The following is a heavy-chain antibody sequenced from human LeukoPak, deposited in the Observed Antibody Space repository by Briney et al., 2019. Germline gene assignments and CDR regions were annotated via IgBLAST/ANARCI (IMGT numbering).Heavy chain of an antibody. J-gene: IGHJ3*02. CDR2: ISYDGSNK. CDR1: GFIFSKYW. CDR3: ARAPVDDFWSGYRGAFDI. V-gene: IGHV3-30-3*01. Sequence: PGGSLRLSCAASGFIFSKYWMTWVRQAPGKGLEWVAVISYDGSNKYYADSVKGRFTISRDNSKNTLYLQMNSLRAEDTAVYYCARAPVDDFWSGYRGAFDIWGQGTMVTVSS. D-gene: IGHD3-3*01.